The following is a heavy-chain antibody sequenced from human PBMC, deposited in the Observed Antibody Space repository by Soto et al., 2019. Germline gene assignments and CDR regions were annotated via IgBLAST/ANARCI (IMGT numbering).Heavy chain of an antibody. CDR3: ARDRQYYGSGSYGNYGMDV. D-gene: IGHD3-10*01. V-gene: IGHV4-61*01. Sequence: SETLSLTCTVSGGSVSSGSYYWSWIRQPPGKGLEWIGYICYSGSTNYNPSLKSRVTISVDTSKNQFSLKLSSVTAADTAVYYCARDRQYYGSGSYGNYGMDVWGQGTTVTVSS. CDR2: ICYSGST. CDR1: GGSVSSGSYY. J-gene: IGHJ6*02.